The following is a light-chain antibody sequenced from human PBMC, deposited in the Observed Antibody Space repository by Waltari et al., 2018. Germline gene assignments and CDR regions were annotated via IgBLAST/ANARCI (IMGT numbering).Light chain of an antibody. CDR2: EGS. Sequence: QSALTQPASVSGSPGQSITISCTGTTSDVGNYNLVSWYQQHPGKAPKLLVYEGSRRPSGISNRFSGSTAGNMAALTISGLQAEDEADDYCCSSAGRSTLFGGGTKLTLL. CDR1: TSDVGNYNL. CDR3: CSSAGRSTL. J-gene: IGLJ2*01. V-gene: IGLV2-23*01.